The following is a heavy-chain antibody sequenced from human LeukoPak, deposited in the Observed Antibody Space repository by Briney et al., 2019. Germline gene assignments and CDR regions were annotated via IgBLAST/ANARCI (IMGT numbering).Heavy chain of an antibody. Sequence: KPGESLKISCKGSGYYFPSYWIGWVRQVPGKGLEWMGIFYPGDSDTRYRPSFQGQVTFSADKSVTTAYLHWSSLKASDTGMYYCARRGSGSYSHYDYWGQGTLVTVSS. D-gene: IGHD1-26*01. CDR2: FYPGDSDT. J-gene: IGHJ4*02. CDR1: GYYFPSYW. CDR3: ARRGSGSYSHYDY. V-gene: IGHV5-51*01.